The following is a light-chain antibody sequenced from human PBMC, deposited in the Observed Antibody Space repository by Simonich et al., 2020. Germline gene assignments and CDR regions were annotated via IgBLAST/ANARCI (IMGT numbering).Light chain of an antibody. CDR1: QSISSY. V-gene: IGKV1-39*01. J-gene: IGKJ1*01. CDR3: QKYNSAPQT. Sequence: DIQMTQSPSSLSASVGDRVTITCRASQSISSYLNWYQQKPGKAPKLLIDAASSLQSGVPSRFSGSGSGTDFTLTISSLQPEDVATYYCQKYNSAPQTFGQGSKVEIK. CDR2: AAS.